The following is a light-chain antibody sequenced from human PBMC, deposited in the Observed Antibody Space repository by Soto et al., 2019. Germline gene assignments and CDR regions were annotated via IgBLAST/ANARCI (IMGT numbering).Light chain of an antibody. CDR2: DAS. CDR3: QQYKSYFWT. J-gene: IGKJ1*01. CDR1: QSLSEW. Sequence: DVQMTQTPSTLSASVGDTVTITGRASQSLSEWLAWYPQKPGKAPKLLIYDASSLERGVPSRFRGSGSGTELTITISSLQPDDFEMYYCQQYKSYFWTFGQGTKVDIK. V-gene: IGKV1-5*01.